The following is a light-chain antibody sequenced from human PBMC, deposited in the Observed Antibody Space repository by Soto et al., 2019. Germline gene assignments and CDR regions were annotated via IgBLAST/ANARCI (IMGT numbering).Light chain of an antibody. J-gene: IGKJ5*01. CDR2: GAS. CDR3: QQYDNWPPIT. Sequence: DVVMPQSPDSLAVSLGERATINSKSSQSVLYSSTNKKYLAWYQQKPGQAPRLLIYGASNRAAGIPARFRGSRSGTEFTLTISSLLSEDFAVYYCQQYDNWPPITFGQGTRLDIK. V-gene: IGKV4-1*01. CDR1: QSVLYSSTNKKY.